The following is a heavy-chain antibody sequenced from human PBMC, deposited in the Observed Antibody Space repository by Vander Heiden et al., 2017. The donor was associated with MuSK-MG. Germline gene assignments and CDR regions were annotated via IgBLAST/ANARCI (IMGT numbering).Heavy chain of an antibody. CDR3: ARIPVLERREAFDI. J-gene: IGHJ3*02. CDR2: ISSDGSNK. CDR1: GFTFDIYA. V-gene: IGHV3-30-3*01. Sequence: QVQLVESGGAVVQPGRSLRLSCAASGFTFDIYAMHWVRQAPGKGLEWVAAISSDGSNKYYADSVKGRFTISRDNSKNTLYLQLNRLRAEDTAVYYCARIPVLERREAFDIWGQGTMVTVSS. D-gene: IGHD1-1*01.